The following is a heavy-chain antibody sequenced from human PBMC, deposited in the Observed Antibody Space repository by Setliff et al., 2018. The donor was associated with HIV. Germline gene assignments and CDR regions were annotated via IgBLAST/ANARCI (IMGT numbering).Heavy chain of an antibody. CDR2: ISWNSGST. Sequence: SLKISCAATGSSFDEYAMHWVRRAPGKGLEWVSGISWNSGSTGYADSVKGRFTISRDNAKNSVYLQMNSLRAEDMALYYCAKDRANYYDSSESAFNIWGQGTVVTVSS. D-gene: IGHD3-22*01. V-gene: IGHV3-9*03. J-gene: IGHJ3*02. CDR1: GSSFDEYA. CDR3: AKDRANYYDSSESAFNI.